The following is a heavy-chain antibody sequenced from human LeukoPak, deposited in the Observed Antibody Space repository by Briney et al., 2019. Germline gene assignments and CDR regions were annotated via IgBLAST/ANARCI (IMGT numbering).Heavy chain of an antibody. CDR1: GYTFTSYG. V-gene: IGHV1-18*01. D-gene: IGHD6-13*01. CDR3: ASVLSAGLRDYYGMDV. J-gene: IGHJ6*02. CDR2: ISAYNGNT. Sequence: ASVKVSCKASGYTFTSYGISWVRQAPGQGLEWMGWISAYNGNTNYAQKLQGRVTMTTDTSTSTAYMELRSLRSDDTAVYYCASVLSAGLRDYYGMDVWGQGTTVTVSS.